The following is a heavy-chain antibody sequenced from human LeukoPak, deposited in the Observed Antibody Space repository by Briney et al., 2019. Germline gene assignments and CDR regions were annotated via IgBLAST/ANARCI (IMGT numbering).Heavy chain of an antibody. CDR2: IFYSGGT. CDR1: GGSINTPNYY. D-gene: IGHD6-13*01. V-gene: IGHV4-39*07. Sequence: SETLSLTCTVSGGSINTPNYYWGWIRQTPGKGLEWIGNIFYSGGTYYSPSLTSRVTISLDTSKNQFSLKLSSVTAADTAVYYCARLRSSWYRLFDPWGQGTLVTVSS. J-gene: IGHJ5*02. CDR3: ARLRSSWYRLFDP.